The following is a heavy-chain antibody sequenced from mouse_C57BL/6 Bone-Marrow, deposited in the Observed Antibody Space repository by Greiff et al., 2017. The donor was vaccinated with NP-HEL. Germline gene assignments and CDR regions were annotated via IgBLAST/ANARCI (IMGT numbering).Heavy chain of an antibody. D-gene: IGHD1-1*01. Sequence: QVQLKESGAELARPGASVKLSCKASGYTFTSYGISWVKQRTGQGLEWIGEIYPRSGNTYYNEKFKGKATLTADKSSSTAYMELRSLTSEDSAVYFCANIYYYGSSYLMDYWGQGTSVTVSS. CDR2: IYPRSGNT. V-gene: IGHV1-81*01. J-gene: IGHJ4*01. CDR1: GYTFTSYG. CDR3: ANIYYYGSSYLMDY.